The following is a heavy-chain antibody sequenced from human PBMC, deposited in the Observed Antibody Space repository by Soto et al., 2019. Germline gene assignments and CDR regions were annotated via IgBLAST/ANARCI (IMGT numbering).Heavy chain of an antibody. Sequence: QVQLVESGGGVVQPGRSLRLSCAASGFTFSSYGMHWVRQAPGKGLEWVAVISYDGSNKYYADSVKGRFTISRDNSKNTLYLQMNSLRAEDTAVYYCAKDMVVGAIDWGQGTLVTVSS. V-gene: IGHV3-30*18. CDR2: ISYDGSNK. J-gene: IGHJ4*02. D-gene: IGHD1-26*01. CDR3: AKDMVVGAID. CDR1: GFTFSSYG.